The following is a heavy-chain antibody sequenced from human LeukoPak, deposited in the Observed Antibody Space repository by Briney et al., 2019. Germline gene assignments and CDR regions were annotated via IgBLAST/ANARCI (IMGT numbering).Heavy chain of an antibody. CDR1: GGSISSGDYY. D-gene: IGHD6-13*01. J-gene: IGHJ5*01. Sequence: PSETLSLTCTVSGGSISSGDYYWSWIRQPPGKGLEWIGYIYYSGSTYYNPSLESRVTISVDRSKNQFSLKLSSVTAADTAVYYCAKVLAAAEGWFDSWGQGTLVTVSS. CDR2: IYYSGST. V-gene: IGHV4-30-4*08. CDR3: AKVLAAAEGWFDS.